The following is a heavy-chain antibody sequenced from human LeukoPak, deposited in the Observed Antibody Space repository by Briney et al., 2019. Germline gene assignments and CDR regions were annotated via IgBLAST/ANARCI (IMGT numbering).Heavy chain of an antibody. CDR3: ATALSPSDSKPLYYYYMDV. CDR2: IKQDGSEK. V-gene: IGHV3-7*01. J-gene: IGHJ6*03. Sequence: PGGSLRLSCAASGFTFSSYWMSWVRQAPGKGLEWVATIKQDGSEKYYVDSVKGRFTISRDNAKNSLYLQMNSLRAEDTAVYYCATALSPSDSKPLYYYYMDVGGKGTTVTVSS. CDR1: GFTFSSYW. D-gene: IGHD2-21*02.